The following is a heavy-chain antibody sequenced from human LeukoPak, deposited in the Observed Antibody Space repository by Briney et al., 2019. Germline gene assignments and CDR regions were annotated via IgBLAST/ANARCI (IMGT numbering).Heavy chain of an antibody. J-gene: IGHJ5*02. CDR3: ARGRGLLWFGELSGWFDP. CDR1: GYTFTSYD. CDR2: MNPNSGNT. D-gene: IGHD3-10*01. V-gene: IGHV1-8*01. Sequence: GASVKVSCKASGYTFTSYDINWVRQATGQGLEWMGWMNPNSGNTGYAQKFQGRVTMTRNTSISTAYMELSSLRSEDTAVYYCARGRGLLWFGELSGWFDPWGQGALVTVSS.